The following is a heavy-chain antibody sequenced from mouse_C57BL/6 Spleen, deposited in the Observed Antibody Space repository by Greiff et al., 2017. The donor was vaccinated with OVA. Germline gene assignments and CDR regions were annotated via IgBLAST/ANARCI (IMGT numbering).Heavy chain of an antibody. D-gene: IGHD1-1*01. V-gene: IGHV1-54*01. CDR3: ARSITTVVARECAY. CDR2: INPGSGGT. J-gene: IGHJ3*01. CDR1: GYAFPNYL. Sequence: QVQLQQSGAELVRPGTSVKVSCKASGYAFPNYLIEWVKQRPGQGLEWIGLINPGSGGTTYNEKFKGKVTLTADNSSSTVYMQLSSLTSEDSAGYFCARSITTVVARECAYWGQGTLVTVSA.